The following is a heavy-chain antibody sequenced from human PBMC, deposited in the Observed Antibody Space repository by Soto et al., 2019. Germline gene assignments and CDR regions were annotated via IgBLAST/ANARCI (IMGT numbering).Heavy chain of an antibody. CDR3: ARNPYCGGDCYSLVYFQH. Sequence: GASVKVSCKASGYTFTSYYMHWVRQAPGQGLEWMGIINPSGGSTSYAQKFQGRVTMTRDTSTSTVYMELSSLRSEDTAVYYCARNPYCGGDCYSLVYFQHWGQGTLVTVSS. D-gene: IGHD2-21*02. J-gene: IGHJ1*01. CDR2: INPSGGST. V-gene: IGHV1-46*01. CDR1: GYTFTSYY.